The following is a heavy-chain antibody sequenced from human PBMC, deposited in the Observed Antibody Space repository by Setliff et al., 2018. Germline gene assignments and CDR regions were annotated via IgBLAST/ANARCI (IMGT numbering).Heavy chain of an antibody. D-gene: IGHD3-22*01. Sequence: TLSLTCAVYGGSFSGYYWNWIRQAPGKGLEWIGEINHRGTTSYTPSLKGRVTISVDTSKNLFSLKLSSVTAADTAVYFCARGPRFDYESPTYRRRFDPWGQGAAVTVSS. CDR1: GGSFSGYY. J-gene: IGHJ5*02. V-gene: IGHV4-34*01. CDR2: INHRGTT. CDR3: ARGPRFDYESPTYRRRFDP.